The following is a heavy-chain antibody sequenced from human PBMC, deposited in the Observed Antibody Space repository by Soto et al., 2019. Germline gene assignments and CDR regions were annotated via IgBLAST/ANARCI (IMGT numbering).Heavy chain of an antibody. CDR1: GYTFTGYY. Sequence: ASVKVSCKASGYTFTGYYMHWVLQAPGQGLEWMGMIHPSGDTGYAQKFQGRVTMTRDTSISTAYMELSSLTSADTAVYYCARFVRDQLATIDYWGQGALVTVSS. CDR3: ARFVRDQLATIDY. J-gene: IGHJ4*02. V-gene: IGHV1-46*01. D-gene: IGHD3-10*01. CDR2: IHPSGDT.